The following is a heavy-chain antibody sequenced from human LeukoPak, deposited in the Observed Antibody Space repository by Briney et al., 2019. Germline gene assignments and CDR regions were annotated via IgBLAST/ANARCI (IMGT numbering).Heavy chain of an antibody. Sequence: SETLSLTCTVSGGSISSYYWGWIRQPPGKGLEWIGSIYYSGSTYYNPSLKSRVTISVDTSKNQFSLKLSSVTAADTAVYYCARGEHIVVVTAIYQGAFDIWGQGTMVTVSS. D-gene: IGHD2-21*02. CDR1: GGSISSYY. J-gene: IGHJ3*02. CDR3: ARGEHIVVVTAIYQGAFDI. V-gene: IGHV4-39*07. CDR2: IYYSGST.